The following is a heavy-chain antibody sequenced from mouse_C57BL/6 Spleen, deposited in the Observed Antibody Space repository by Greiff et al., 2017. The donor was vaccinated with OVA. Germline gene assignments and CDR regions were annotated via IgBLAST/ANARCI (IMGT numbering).Heavy chain of an antibody. Sequence: QVQLKQSGAELVRPGTSVKVSCKASGYAFTNYLIEWVKQRPGQGLEWIGVINPGSGGTNYNGKFKGKATLTADKSSSTAYMQLSSLTSEDSAVYCCTRIYYDYEGVAYWGQGTLVTVSA. V-gene: IGHV1-54*01. CDR1: GYAFTNYL. CDR3: TRIYYDYEGVAY. CDR2: INPGSGGT. D-gene: IGHD2-4*01. J-gene: IGHJ3*01.